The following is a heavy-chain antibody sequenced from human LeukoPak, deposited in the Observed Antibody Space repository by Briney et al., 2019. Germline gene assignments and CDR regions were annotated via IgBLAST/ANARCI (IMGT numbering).Heavy chain of an antibody. CDR3: ARDLVVPAAIPFYYYYYMDV. V-gene: IGHV3-7*01. D-gene: IGHD2-2*02. CDR1: VFTFSSDW. J-gene: IGHJ6*03. CDR2: IKQEGSEK. Sequence: PGGSLRLSCAASVFTFSSDWMSCVRQAPGEGLEWVSNIKQEGSEKYYVDSVKGRFTISRDNAKNSLYLQMNSLRAEDTAVYYCARDLVVPAAIPFYYYYYMDVWGKGTTVTVSS.